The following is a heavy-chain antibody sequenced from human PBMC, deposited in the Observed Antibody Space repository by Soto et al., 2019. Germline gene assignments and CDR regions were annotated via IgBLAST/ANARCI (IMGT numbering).Heavy chain of an antibody. CDR1: GGSISSGGYY. V-gene: IGHV4-31*03. D-gene: IGHD2-2*01. Sequence: PSETLSLTCTVSGGSISSGGYYWSWIRQHPGKGLEWIGYIYYSGSTYYNPSLKSRVTISVDTSKNRFSLKLSSVTAADTAVYYCATNIVVRRSYYYYMDVWGKGTTVTVAS. CDR3: ATNIVVRRSYYYYMDV. J-gene: IGHJ6*03. CDR2: IYYSGST.